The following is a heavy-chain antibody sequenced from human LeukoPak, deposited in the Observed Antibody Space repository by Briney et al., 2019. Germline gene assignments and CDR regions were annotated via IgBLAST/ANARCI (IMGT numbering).Heavy chain of an antibody. CDR3: TRMTTGHDY. V-gene: IGHV4-34*01. J-gene: IGHJ4*02. CDR2: INHSGYT. D-gene: IGHD1-14*01. Sequence: PSETLSLTCAVSGDSFNYYYWSWVRQSPGKGLEWIGEINHSGYTNDSPSLKSRVTISIDTSRKQFSLNLRSVTAADTAVYYCTRMTTGHDYWGQGTLVTVSS. CDR1: GDSFNYYY.